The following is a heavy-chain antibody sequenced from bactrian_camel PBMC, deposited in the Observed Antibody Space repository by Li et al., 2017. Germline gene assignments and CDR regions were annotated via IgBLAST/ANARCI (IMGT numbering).Heavy chain of an antibody. Sequence: HVQLVESGGASVQAGGSLRLSCVYSGPTYNVACMGWFRQPPGKKREGVATLYTDQSGRIHYADSVKGRFTISRDTDKNTVFLEMNTLKPEDTAMYYCAAVNVCPGSWYQAWVPPFAYWGQGTQVTVS. J-gene: IGHJ6*01. V-gene: IGHV3-2*01. D-gene: IGHD1*01. CDR3: AAVNVCPGSWYQAWVPPFAY. CDR1: GPTYNVAC. CDR2: LYTDQSGRI.